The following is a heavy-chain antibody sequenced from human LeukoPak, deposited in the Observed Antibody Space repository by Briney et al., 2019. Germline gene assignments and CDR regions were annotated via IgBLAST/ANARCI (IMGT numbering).Heavy chain of an antibody. CDR2: IIPIFGKT. CDR1: GDAFSSYD. D-gene: IGHD2-2*02. CDR3: AREYTPERGSAFDI. Sequence: SVKVSCKASGDAFSSYDITWVGQAPGQGVEGMGGIIPIFGKTNSAQTFQGRATITTDQSTSTAYIKLRSLKSEDTPVYYCAREYTPERGSAFDICGQGTMVTASS. J-gene: IGHJ3*02. V-gene: IGHV1-69*05.